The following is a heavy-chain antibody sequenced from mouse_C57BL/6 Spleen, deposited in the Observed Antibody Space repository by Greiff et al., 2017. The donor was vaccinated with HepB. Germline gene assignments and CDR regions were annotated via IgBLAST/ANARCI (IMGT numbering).Heavy chain of an antibody. D-gene: IGHD1-1*01. V-gene: IGHV5-17*01. CDR3: APYYYGSSPPYAMDY. J-gene: IGHJ4*01. CDR2: ISSGSSTI. CDR1: GFTFSDYG. Sequence: EVQLQESGGGLVKPGGSLKLSCAASGFTFSDYGMHWVRQAPEKGLEWVAYISSGSSTIYYADTVKGRFTISRDNAKNTLFLQMTILRSEDTAMYYCAPYYYGSSPPYAMDYWGEGTSVTVSS.